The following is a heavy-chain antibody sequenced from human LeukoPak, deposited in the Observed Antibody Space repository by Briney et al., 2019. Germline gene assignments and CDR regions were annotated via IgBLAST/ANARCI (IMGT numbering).Heavy chain of an antibody. V-gene: IGHV4-39*07. CDR2: IYYSGST. CDR3: ARAKVGIVATIDY. Sequence: TETLSLTCTVSGGSISSSSYYWGWIRQPPGKGLEWIGSIYYSGSTYYNPSLKSRVTISVDTSKNQFSLKLSSVTAADTAVYYCARAKVGIVATIDYWGQGTLVTVSS. D-gene: IGHD5-12*01. CDR1: GGSISSSSYY. J-gene: IGHJ4*02.